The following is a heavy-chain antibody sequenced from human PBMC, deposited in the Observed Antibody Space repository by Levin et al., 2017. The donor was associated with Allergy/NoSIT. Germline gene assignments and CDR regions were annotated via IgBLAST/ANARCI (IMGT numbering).Heavy chain of an antibody. V-gene: IGHV3-33*01. CDR3: ARDRVRAAGTRQAAFDI. CDR1: GFTFSSYG. D-gene: IGHD1-1*01. Sequence: GESLKISCAASGFTFSSYGMHWVRQAPGKGLEWVAVIWYDGSNKYYADSVKGRFTISRDNSKNTLYLQMNSLRAEDTAVYYCARDRVRAAGTRQAAFDIWGQGTMVTVSS. J-gene: IGHJ3*02. CDR2: IWYDGSNK.